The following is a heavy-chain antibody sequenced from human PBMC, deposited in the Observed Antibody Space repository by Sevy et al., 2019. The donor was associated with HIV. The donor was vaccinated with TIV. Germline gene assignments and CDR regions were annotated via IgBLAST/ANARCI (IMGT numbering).Heavy chain of an antibody. CDR3: AKEGEQQLVFQGLRGYHFDY. V-gene: IGHV3-23*01. J-gene: IGHJ4*02. Sequence: GGSLRLSCAASGFTFSSYAMSWVRQAPGKGLEWVSAISGSGGSTYYADSVKGRFTISRDNSKNTLYLQMNSLRAEDTAVYYCAKEGEQQLVFQGLRGYHFDYRGQGTLVTVSS. D-gene: IGHD6-13*01. CDR1: GFTFSSYA. CDR2: ISGSGGST.